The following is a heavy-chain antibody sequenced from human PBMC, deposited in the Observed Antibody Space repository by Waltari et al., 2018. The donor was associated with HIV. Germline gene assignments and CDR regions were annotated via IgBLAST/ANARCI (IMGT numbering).Heavy chain of an antibody. CDR2: IDSDGNT. D-gene: IGHD4-4*01. J-gene: IGHJ6*02. Sequence: EVRLVESGGGLVQQGGSLRLPWAASGFSASPHTMSGVRQAPGMGLEWVSLIDSDGNTRYADSVKGRFTISRDSSKNMVYLQMKSLRGEDTAVYYCANSDDYSNYYYGMDVWGQGTTVTVSS. CDR3: ANSDDYSNYYYGMDV. CDR1: GFSASPHT. V-gene: IGHV3-66*01.